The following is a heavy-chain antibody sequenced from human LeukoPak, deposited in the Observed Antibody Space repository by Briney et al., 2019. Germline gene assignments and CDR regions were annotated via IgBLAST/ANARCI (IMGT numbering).Heavy chain of an antibody. CDR2: ISSSSSTI. CDR1: GFTFSSDS. CDR3: AGDTHSSSWYDH. J-gene: IGHJ5*02. Sequence: GGSLRLSCAASGFTFSSDSINWVRQAPGKGLEWVSYISSSSSTIYYADSVKGRFTISRDNAKNSLYLQMNSLRVEDTAVYYCAGDTHSSSWYDHWGQGTLVTVSS. D-gene: IGHD6-19*01. V-gene: IGHV3-48*01.